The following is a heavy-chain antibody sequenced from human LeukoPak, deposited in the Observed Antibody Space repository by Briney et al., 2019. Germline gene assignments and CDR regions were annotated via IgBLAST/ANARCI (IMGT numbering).Heavy chain of an antibody. CDR2: IYYSGST. CDR3: ARSTAAGPDY. D-gene: IGHD6-13*01. CDR1: GGSISSYY. J-gene: IGHJ4*02. V-gene: IGHV4-59*01. Sequence: SETLSLTCTVSGGSISSYYWSWIRQPPGKGLEWIGCIYYSGSTNYNPSLKSRVTISVDTSKNQFSLKLSSVTAADTAVYYCARSTAAGPDYWGQGTLVTVSS.